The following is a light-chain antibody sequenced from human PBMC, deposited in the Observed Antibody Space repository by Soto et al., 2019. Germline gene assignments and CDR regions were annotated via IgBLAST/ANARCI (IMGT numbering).Light chain of an antibody. CDR3: QQYGSSPQT. CDR2: GAS. V-gene: IGKV3-20*01. Sequence: EIVSTQSPATLSLSPGERATLSCRASQSVSSSHLAWYQQKPGQAPRLLIYGASSRATGIPDRFSGSGSGTDFTLTISRLEPEDFAVYYCQQYGSSPQTFGQGSIVDI. CDR1: QSVSSSH. J-gene: IGKJ1*01.